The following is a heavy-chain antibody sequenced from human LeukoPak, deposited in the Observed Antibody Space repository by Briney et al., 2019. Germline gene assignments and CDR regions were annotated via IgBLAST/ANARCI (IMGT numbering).Heavy chain of an antibody. J-gene: IGHJ4*02. Sequence: ASVKVSCKVSGYTLTELSMHWVRQAPGQGLEWMGRINPNSGGTNYAQKFQGRVTMTRDTSISTAYMELSRLRSDDTAVYYCARISSSRPKTPFDYWGQGTLVTVSS. CDR1: GYTLTELS. CDR3: ARISSSRPKTPFDY. CDR2: INPNSGGT. D-gene: IGHD6-6*01. V-gene: IGHV1-2*06.